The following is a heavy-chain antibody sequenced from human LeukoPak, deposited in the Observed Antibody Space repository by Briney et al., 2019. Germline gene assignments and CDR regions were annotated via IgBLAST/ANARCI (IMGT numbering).Heavy chain of an antibody. CDR3: ALREDGSYDSSGYYYAPLGAFDI. CDR1: GGSFSGYY. J-gene: IGHJ3*02. V-gene: IGHV4-34*01. D-gene: IGHD3-22*01. Sequence: SETLSLTCAVYGGSFSGYYWSWIRQPPGKGLEWIGEINHSGSTNYNPALKSRCTIPVDTSKKQFALKLSSVTAADTAVYYCALREDGSYDSSGYYYAPLGAFDIWGQGTMVTVSS. CDR2: INHSGST.